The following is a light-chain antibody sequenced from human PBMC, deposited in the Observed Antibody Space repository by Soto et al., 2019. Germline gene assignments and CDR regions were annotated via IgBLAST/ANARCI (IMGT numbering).Light chain of an antibody. J-gene: IGKJ3*01. CDR2: AAS. V-gene: IGKV1-27*01. Sequence: QMTQSPSSPSASVGDSVTITCRASQGISNYLAWYQQTPGKIPKLLIYAASTLQSGVPSRFSGSGSGTVFTLTISSLQPEDVAAYYCQEYNSAPFTFGPGTKVDLK. CDR3: QEYNSAPFT. CDR1: QGISNY.